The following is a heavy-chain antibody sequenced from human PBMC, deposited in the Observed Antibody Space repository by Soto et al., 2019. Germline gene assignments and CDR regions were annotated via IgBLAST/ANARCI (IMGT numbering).Heavy chain of an antibody. J-gene: IGHJ4*02. Sequence: GGSLRLSCAASGFTFSSYAMSWVRQAPGKGLEWVSAISGSGGSTNYADSVKGRFTISRDNSKNTLYLQMNSLRAEDTAVYSCAKVKSPTIFGVVIIVPLFDYWGQGTLVTVSS. CDR3: AKVKSPTIFGVVIIVPLFDY. CDR1: GFTFSSYA. CDR2: ISGSGGST. V-gene: IGHV3-23*01. D-gene: IGHD3-3*01.